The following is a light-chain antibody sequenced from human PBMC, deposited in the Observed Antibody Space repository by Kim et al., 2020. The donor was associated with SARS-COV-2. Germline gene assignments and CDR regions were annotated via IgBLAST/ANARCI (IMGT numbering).Light chain of an antibody. CDR1: QSGSSN. CDR3: QQYSSSPRS. CDR2: GAS. V-gene: IGKV3-20*01. J-gene: IGKJ2*03. Sequence: SLSREEGATLCWAGRQSGSSNVAWYQQQPGQAPRLIIYGASSRTASIPNRSSGSGSGEDFTLTISRLEPEDFVEYSWQQYSSSPRSFGQGTKLEI.